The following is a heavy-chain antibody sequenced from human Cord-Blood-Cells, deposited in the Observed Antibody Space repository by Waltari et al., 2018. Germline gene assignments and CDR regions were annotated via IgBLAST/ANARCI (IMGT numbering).Heavy chain of an antibody. J-gene: IGHJ4*02. V-gene: IGHV4-39*07. D-gene: IGHD2-2*01. CDR2: IYYSGST. CDR3: ATRKPYCSSTSCYPPMVDY. CDR1: GCSISSSSYY. Sequence: QLQLQESGPGLVKPSETLSLTCTVSGCSISSSSYYWGWIRQPPGKGLEWIGSIYYSGSTYYNPSLKSRVTISVDTSKNQFSLKLSSVTAADTAVYYCATRKPYCSSTSCYPPMVDYWGQGTLVTVSS.